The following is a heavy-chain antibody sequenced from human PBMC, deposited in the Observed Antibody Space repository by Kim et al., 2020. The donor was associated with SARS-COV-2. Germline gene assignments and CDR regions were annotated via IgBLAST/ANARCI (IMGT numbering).Heavy chain of an antibody. D-gene: IGHD5-18*01. J-gene: IGHJ3*02. CDR3: ARPNTAMVPLSAFDI. Sequence: QGRVTVTADESKGKAYMELSSLRSEDTAVYYCARPNTAMVPLSAFDIWGQGTMVTVSS. V-gene: IGHV1-69*01.